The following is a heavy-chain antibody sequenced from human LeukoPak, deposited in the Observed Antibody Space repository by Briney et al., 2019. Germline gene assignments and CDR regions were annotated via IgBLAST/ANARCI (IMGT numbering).Heavy chain of an antibody. CDR1: GYTFTSYG. V-gene: IGHV1-18*04. D-gene: IGHD2-2*01. CDR3: ARGGYCSSTSCYGGAFDI. J-gene: IGHJ3*02. Sequence: GASVKVSCKASGYTFTSYGISWVRQAPGQGLEWMGWISAYNGNTNYAQKLQGRVTMTTDTSTSTAYMELRSLRSDDPAVYYCARGGYCSSTSCYGGAFDIWGQGTMVTVSS. CDR2: ISAYNGNT.